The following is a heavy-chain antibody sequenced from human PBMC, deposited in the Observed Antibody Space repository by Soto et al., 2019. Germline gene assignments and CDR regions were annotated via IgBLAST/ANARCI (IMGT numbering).Heavy chain of an antibody. CDR2: ISAYNGNT. J-gene: IGHJ3*02. V-gene: IGHV1-18*01. CDR3: ARDLVATVTPDAFDI. CDR1: GYTFTSYG. D-gene: IGHD4-17*01. Sequence: ASVKVSCKASGYTFTSYGISWVRQAPGQGLEWMGWISAYNGNTNYAQKLQGRVTMTTDTSTSTAYMELRSLRSDDTAVYYCARDLVATVTPDAFDIWGQGTMVTVSS.